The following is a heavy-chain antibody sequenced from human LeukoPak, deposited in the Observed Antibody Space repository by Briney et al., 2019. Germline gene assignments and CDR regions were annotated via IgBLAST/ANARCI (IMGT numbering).Heavy chain of an antibody. CDR1: GFTFSSYA. J-gene: IGHJ4*02. D-gene: IGHD3-10*01. V-gene: IGHV3-30-3*01. CDR3: ARDYYGSGSGIDY. CDR2: ISYDGSNK. Sequence: PGGSLRLSCAASGFTFSSYAMHWVRQAPGKGLEWVAVISYDGSNKYYADSVKGRSTISRDNSKNTLYLQMNSLRAEDTAVYYCARDYYGSGSGIDYWGQGTLVTVSS.